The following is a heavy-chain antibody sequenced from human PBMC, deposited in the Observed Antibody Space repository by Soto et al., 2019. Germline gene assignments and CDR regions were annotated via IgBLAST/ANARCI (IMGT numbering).Heavy chain of an antibody. CDR3: ARDPDSSGWYNWFDP. Sequence: EVQLVESGGGLVQPGGSLSLACAASGFTFSSYSMNWVRQAPGKGLEWVSYISSSGSTIYYADSVKGRFTISRDNAKNSLYLQMNSLRAEDTAVYYCARDPDSSGWYNWFDPWGQGTLVTVSS. V-gene: IGHV3-48*01. J-gene: IGHJ5*02. D-gene: IGHD6-19*01. CDR1: GFTFSSYS. CDR2: ISSSGSTI.